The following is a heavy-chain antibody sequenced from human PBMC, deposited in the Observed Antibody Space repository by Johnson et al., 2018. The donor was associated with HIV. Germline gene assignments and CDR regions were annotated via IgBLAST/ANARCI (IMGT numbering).Heavy chain of an antibody. V-gene: IGHV3-9*01. D-gene: IGHD3-16*01. J-gene: IGHJ3*02. CDR3: AKEAYYVEAFDI. CDR2: ISFHSGTI. CDR1: GFTFDAYG. Sequence: VQLVESGGGSVQPGRSLRLSCAASGFTFDAYGMHWVRQPPGKGLEWVAGISFHSGTIGYADSVKGRFTISRDNAKNSLYLQMNSLRAEDTALYYCAKEAYYVEAFDIWGQGTMVIVSS.